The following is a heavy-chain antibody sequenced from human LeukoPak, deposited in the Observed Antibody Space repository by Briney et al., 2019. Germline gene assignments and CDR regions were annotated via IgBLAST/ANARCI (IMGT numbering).Heavy chain of an antibody. V-gene: IGHV4-4*07. CDR3: ARASSGPAHYFDY. D-gene: IGHD3-10*01. J-gene: IGHJ4*02. CDR1: GGSFNTYY. Sequence: SETLSLTCTVSGGSFNTYYWSWIRQPAGKGLGWIGRIYTSGNTHYNPSLKSRVTMSVDTSQNQFSLNLSSVTAADTAVYYCARASSGPAHYFDYWGQGTLVTVSS. CDR2: IYTSGNT.